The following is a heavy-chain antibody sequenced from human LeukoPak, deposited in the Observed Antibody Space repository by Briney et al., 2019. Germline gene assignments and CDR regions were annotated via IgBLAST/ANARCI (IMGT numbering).Heavy chain of an antibody. CDR1: GGSFSGYY. J-gene: IGHJ4*02. CDR3: ARGWSTVTTRYYFDY. D-gene: IGHD4-17*01. CDR2: INHSGST. Sequence: PSEILSLTCAVYGGSFSGYYWSWIRQPPGKGLEWIGEINHSGSTNYNPSLKSRVTISVDTSKNQFSLKLSSVTAADTAVYYCARGWSTVTTRYYFDYWGQGTLVTVSS. V-gene: IGHV4-34*01.